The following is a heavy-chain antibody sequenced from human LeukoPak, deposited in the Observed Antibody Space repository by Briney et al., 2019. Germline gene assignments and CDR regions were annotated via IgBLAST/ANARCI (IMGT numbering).Heavy chain of an antibody. D-gene: IGHD2/OR15-2a*01. J-gene: IGHJ4*02. CDR1: GYTFTGCY. CDR3: ARSPRRPGIGLQTFDY. Sequence: ASVTVSCTSSGYTFTGCYMEWVRQAPGQGLEWMGWINPNSGGTNYAQKFQGRVTMTRDTSISTAYMELSRLRSDDTAVYYCARSPRRPGIGLQTFDYWGQGTLVTVSS. V-gene: IGHV1-2*02. CDR2: INPNSGGT.